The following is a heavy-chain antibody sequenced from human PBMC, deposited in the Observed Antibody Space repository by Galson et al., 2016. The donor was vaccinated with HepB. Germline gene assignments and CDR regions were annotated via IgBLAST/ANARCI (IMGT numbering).Heavy chain of an antibody. V-gene: IGHV4-39*01. J-gene: IGHJ6*02. CDR3: ARHYDSSGDYYDEQVYAMDV. CDR1: GGSISRSYY. D-gene: IGHD3-22*01. Sequence: SETLSLTCNVSGGSISRSYYWAWVRQSPGKGLEWIGSLYIDGRNYFNPSLKSRVIISVDRTKNQFSLRLTYGTAADTAVYYCARHYDSSGDYYDEQVYAMDVWGQGTTVTVSS. CDR2: LYIDGRN.